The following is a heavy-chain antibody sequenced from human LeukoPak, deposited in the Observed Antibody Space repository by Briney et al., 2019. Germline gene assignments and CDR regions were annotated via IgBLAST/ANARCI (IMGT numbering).Heavy chain of an antibody. Sequence: SVKVSCKASGGTFSSYAINWVRQAPGQGLEWMGGIIPIFGTANYAQKFQGRVTITADKSTSTAYMELSSLRSEDTAVYYCARERGNWNDKAFDIWGQGTMVTVSS. CDR2: IIPIFGTA. J-gene: IGHJ3*02. CDR3: ARERGNWNDKAFDI. V-gene: IGHV1-69*06. D-gene: IGHD1-20*01. CDR1: GGTFSSYA.